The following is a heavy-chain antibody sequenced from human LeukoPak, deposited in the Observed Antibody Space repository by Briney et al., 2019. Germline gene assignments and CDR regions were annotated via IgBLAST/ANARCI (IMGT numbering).Heavy chain of an antibody. D-gene: IGHD2-15*01. CDR1: GGSISGGSYY. J-gene: IGHJ4*02. CDR2: IYTSGST. V-gene: IGHV4-61*02. CDR3: AREELDCSGGSCYTGDFDY. Sequence: SETLSLTCTVSGGSISGGSYYWSWIRQPAGKGLEWIGRIYTSGSTNYNPSLKSRVTISVDTSKNQFSLKLSSVTAADTAVYYCAREELDCSGGSCYTGDFDYWGQGTLVTVSS.